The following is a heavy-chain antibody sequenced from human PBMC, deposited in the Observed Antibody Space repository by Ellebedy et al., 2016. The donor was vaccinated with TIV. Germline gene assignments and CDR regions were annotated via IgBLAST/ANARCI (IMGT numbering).Heavy chain of an antibody. Sequence: MPSETLSLTCTVSGGSVSSGSYYWSWIRQPPGKGLEWIGYIYYSGGTNYNPSLKSRVTISVDTSKNQFSLKLSSVTAADTAVYYCARDGFRIGNKYGDYADSWGQGTLVTVSS. CDR3: ARDGFRIGNKYGDYADS. J-gene: IGHJ4*02. V-gene: IGHV4-61*01. CDR2: IYYSGGT. D-gene: IGHD4-17*01. CDR1: GGSVSSGSYY.